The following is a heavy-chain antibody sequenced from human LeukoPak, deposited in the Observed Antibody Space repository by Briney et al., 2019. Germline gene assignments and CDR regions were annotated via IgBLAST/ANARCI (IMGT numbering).Heavy chain of an antibody. CDR1: GGSFSGYY. J-gene: IGHJ4*02. CDR2: INHSGNT. CDR3: AVAGYGRRFDY. V-gene: IGHV4-34*01. Sequence: SETLSLTCAVYGGSFSGYYWNWIRQPLGKGLEWIGEINHSGNTNYNPSLKSRVTISVDTSKNQFSLNLNSVTAADTAVYYCAVAGYGRRFDYWGQGTLVTVSS. D-gene: IGHD5-18*01.